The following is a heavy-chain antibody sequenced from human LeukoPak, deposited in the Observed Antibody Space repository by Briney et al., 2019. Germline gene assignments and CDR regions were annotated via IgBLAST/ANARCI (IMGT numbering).Heavy chain of an antibody. CDR1: GYTFTKYG. CDR3: ARGDDYGDYWGLH. V-gene: IGHV1-18*01. J-gene: IGHJ4*02. D-gene: IGHD4-17*01. CDR2: ISTYNGNT. Sequence: GASVKVSCKASGYTFTKYGITWVRQAPGQGLEWMGWISTYNGNTNYAQKLQGRVTMTTDTSTSTAYMELRSLISDDAAVYYCARGDDYGDYWGLHWGQGTLVTVSS.